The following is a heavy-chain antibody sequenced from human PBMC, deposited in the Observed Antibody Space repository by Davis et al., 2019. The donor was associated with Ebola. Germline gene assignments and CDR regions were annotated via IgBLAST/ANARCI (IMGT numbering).Heavy chain of an antibody. CDR3: ARAKVGATRNWFDP. CDR1: GYTFTNYD. D-gene: IGHD1-26*01. Sequence: AASVKVSCKASGYTFTNYDINWVRQATGQGLEWMGWMNPNSGNTGYAQKFLGRVTMTRNTSISTAYMELSSLRSEDTAVYYCARAKVGATRNWFDPWGQGTLVTVSS. CDR2: MNPNSGNT. J-gene: IGHJ5*02. V-gene: IGHV1-8*01.